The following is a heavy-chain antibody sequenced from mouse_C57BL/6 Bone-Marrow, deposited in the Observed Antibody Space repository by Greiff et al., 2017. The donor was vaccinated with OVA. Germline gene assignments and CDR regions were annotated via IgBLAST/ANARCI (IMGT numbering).Heavy chain of an antibody. CDR3: AREDYYDYPFDY. J-gene: IGHJ2*01. D-gene: IGHD2-4*01. CDR1: GYAFSSSW. Sequence: QVQLQQSGPELVKPGASVKISCKASGYAFSSSWMNWVKQRPGKGLEWIGRIYPGDGDTNYNGKFKGKATLTADKSSSTAYMQLSSLTSEDSAVYFGAREDYYDYPFDYWGQGTTLTVSS. CDR2: IYPGDGDT. V-gene: IGHV1-82*01.